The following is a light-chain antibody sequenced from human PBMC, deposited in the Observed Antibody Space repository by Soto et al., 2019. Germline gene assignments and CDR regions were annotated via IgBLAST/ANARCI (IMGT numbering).Light chain of an antibody. CDR1: QDISNY. CDR3: QQYDIGLT. Sequence: DIQMTQSPSSLSASVGDRVTITCQASQDISNYLNWYQQKPGKAPKLLIYDASNLETGVPSRFSGSGSGTDLTFTISSLQPEDIATYYCQQYDIGLTFGGGTKVEIK. J-gene: IGKJ4*01. V-gene: IGKV1-33*01. CDR2: DAS.